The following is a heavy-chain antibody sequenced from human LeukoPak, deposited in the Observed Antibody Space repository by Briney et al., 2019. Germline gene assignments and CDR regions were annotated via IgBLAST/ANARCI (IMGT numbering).Heavy chain of an antibody. J-gene: IGHJ4*02. D-gene: IGHD1-14*01. CDR2: ISGSGGNT. CDR1: GFTFSSYG. CDR3: AKPAKTDYADY. Sequence: GGSLRLSCAASGFTFSSYGMNWVRQAPGKGLERVSAISGSGGNTYYADSVKGRFTISRDNSKNTLYLQMNSLRAEDSALYYCAKPAKTDYADYWGQGTLVTVSS. V-gene: IGHV3-23*01.